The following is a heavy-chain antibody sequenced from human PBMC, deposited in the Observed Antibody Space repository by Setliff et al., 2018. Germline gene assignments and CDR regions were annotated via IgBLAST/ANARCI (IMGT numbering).Heavy chain of an antibody. CDR2: INPDGSEK. CDR3: TSSIVVVPATRPHMDV. D-gene: IGHD2-2*01. V-gene: IGHV3-7*03. J-gene: IGHJ6*03. CDR1: GFSVGHYG. Sequence: GGSLRLSCKASGFSVGHYGMSWVRQVPGKGLEWVGFINPDGSEKYYLDSVKGRFTISRDNAKNSLYLQMSSLRAEDTAVYYCTSSIVVVPATRPHMDVWGKGITVTVSS.